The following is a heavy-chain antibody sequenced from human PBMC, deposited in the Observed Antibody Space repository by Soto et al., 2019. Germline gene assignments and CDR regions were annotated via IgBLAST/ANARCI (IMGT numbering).Heavy chain of an antibody. D-gene: IGHD2-21*02. J-gene: IGHJ6*02. CDR2: IYWNDDT. Sequence: QITLKESGPTLVKPTQTLTLTCTFSGFSLSTSGLAVGWIRQPPGKALEWLALIYWNDDTRYSPSLKNRLAISKDTSRNQVVLTMTNMDPVDTATYYCAHRTVVTAIRSPHYFYGMDVWGPGTTVTVSS. CDR1: GFSLSTSGLA. CDR3: AHRTVVTAIRSPHYFYGMDV. V-gene: IGHV2-5*01.